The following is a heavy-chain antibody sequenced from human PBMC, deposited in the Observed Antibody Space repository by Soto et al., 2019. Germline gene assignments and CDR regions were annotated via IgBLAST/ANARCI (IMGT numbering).Heavy chain of an antibody. V-gene: IGHV3-33*01. Sequence: QVQLVESGGGVVQPGRSLRLSCAASGFAFSSYGMHWVRQAPGKGLEWVAVIWYDGSNKYYADSVKGRFTISRDNSKNTLYLQMNSLRAEDTAVYYCARDPPAILGDYLSWYFDLWGRGTLVTVSS. D-gene: IGHD4-17*01. CDR1: GFAFSSYG. J-gene: IGHJ2*01. CDR2: IWYDGSNK. CDR3: ARDPPAILGDYLSWYFDL.